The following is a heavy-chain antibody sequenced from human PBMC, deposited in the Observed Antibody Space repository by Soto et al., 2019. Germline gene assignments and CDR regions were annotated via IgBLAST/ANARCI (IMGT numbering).Heavy chain of an antibody. J-gene: IGHJ4*02. CDR3: ARGPYSGYTYYFDY. CDR2: IYYSGST. D-gene: IGHD3-22*01. Sequence: SETLSLTCTVSGGSISSGGYYWSWIRQHPGKGLEWIGYIYYSGSTYYNPSLKSRVTISVDTSKNQFSLKLSPVTAADTAVYYCARGPYSGYTYYFDYWGQGTLVTVSS. CDR1: GGSISSGGYY. V-gene: IGHV4-31*03.